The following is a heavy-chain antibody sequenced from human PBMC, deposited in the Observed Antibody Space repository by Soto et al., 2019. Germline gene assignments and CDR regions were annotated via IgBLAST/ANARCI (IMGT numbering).Heavy chain of an antibody. Sequence: ASVKVSCKASGYTFTSYGISWVRQAPGQGLEWMGWISAYNGNTNYAQKLQGRVTMTTDTSTSTAYMELRSLRSDDTAVYYCARASTYDSSGYYEGFDYWGQGTLVTVSS. CDR1: GYTFTSYG. CDR3: ARASTYDSSGYYEGFDY. D-gene: IGHD3-22*01. V-gene: IGHV1-18*01. J-gene: IGHJ4*02. CDR2: ISAYNGNT.